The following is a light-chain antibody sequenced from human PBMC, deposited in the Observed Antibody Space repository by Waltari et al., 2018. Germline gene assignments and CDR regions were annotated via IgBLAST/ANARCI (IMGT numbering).Light chain of an antibody. Sequence: QAGLTQPPSVSKGLRQTATITCTGTNNNVGHQGAAWLQQPPGRPPKLLSYRNNTRPXXXXXXXXASRSGNTASLTITGLQPEDEADYYCSAWDSSLTAQVFGGGTKLTVL. CDR2: RNN. J-gene: IGLJ2*01. CDR3: SAWDSSLTAQV. V-gene: IGLV10-54*01. CDR1: NNNVGHQG.